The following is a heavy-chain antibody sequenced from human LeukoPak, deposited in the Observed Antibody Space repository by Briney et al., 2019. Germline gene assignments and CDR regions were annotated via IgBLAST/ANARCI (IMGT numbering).Heavy chain of an antibody. V-gene: IGHV1-2*02. CDR2: INPNSGGT. CDR3: ARVPWELEPHGAFDI. CDR1: GYTFTGYY. Sequence: GASVKVSCKASGYTFTGYYMHWVRQAPGQGLEWMGWINPNSGGTNYAQKFRGRVTMTRNTSISTAYMELSSLRSEDTAVYYCARVPWELEPHGAFDIWGQGTMVTVSS. D-gene: IGHD1-1*01. J-gene: IGHJ3*02.